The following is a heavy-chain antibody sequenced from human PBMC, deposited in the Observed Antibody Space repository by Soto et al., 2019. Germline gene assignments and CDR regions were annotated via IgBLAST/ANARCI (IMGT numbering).Heavy chain of an antibody. J-gene: IGHJ4*02. D-gene: IGHD4-17*01. Sequence: GGSLRLSCAASGFTFSNAWMSWVRQAPGKGLEWVGRIKSKTDGGTTDYAAPVKGRFTISRDDSKNTLYLQMNSLKTEDTAVYYCTTDNPDYGDYLYYFDYWGQGTLVTVSS. CDR3: TTDNPDYGDYLYYFDY. CDR2: IKSKTDGGTT. V-gene: IGHV3-15*01. CDR1: GFTFSNAW.